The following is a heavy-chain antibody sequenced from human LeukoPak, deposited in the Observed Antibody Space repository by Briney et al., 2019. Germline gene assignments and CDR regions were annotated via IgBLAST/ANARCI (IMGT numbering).Heavy chain of an antibody. V-gene: IGHV1-18*01. CDR2: ISAYNGNT. Sequence: ASVKVSCKASGYTFTSYGISWVRQAPGQGLEWMGWISAYNGNTNYAQKLQGRVTMTTDTSTSTAYMELRSLRSDDTAVYYCASRGGNYYGSGSDAFDIWGQGTMVTVSS. D-gene: IGHD3-10*01. J-gene: IGHJ3*02. CDR1: GYTFTSYG. CDR3: ASRGGNYYGSGSDAFDI.